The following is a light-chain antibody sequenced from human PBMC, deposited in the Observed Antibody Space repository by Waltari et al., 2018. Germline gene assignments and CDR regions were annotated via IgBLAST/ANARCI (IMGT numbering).Light chain of an antibody. Sequence: EIVLTQSPATLSLSPGERATLSCRASHSINYYLAWYQVRPGQGPRLLVSDASTRAPGTPDRYSGRGYGTDFTLTISSVEAEDFAVYYCQQRRLGLSFGGGTKVEMK. CDR2: DAS. CDR3: QQRRLGLS. J-gene: IGKJ4*01. V-gene: IGKV3-11*01. CDR1: HSINYY.